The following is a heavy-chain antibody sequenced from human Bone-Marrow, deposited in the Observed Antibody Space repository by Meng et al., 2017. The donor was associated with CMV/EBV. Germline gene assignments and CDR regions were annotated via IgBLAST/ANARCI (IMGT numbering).Heavy chain of an antibody. D-gene: IGHD4-17*01. CDR2: IDPSDSYT. CDR1: GYSFTSYW. J-gene: IGHJ4*02. Sequence: SCKGSGYSFTSYWISWVRQMPGKGLEWMGRIDPSDSYTNYSPSFQGHVTISADKSISTAYLQWSSLKASDTAMYYCAGVDYGDYDFDYWGQGTLVTVSS. CDR3: AGVDYGDYDFDY. V-gene: IGHV5-10-1*01.